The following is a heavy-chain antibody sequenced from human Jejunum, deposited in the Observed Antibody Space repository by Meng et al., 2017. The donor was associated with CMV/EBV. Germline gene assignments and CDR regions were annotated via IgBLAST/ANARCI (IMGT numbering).Heavy chain of an antibody. CDR3: ARDLYTYGTIGLSAMDV. CDR2: ISGSSNYI. J-gene: IGHJ6*02. CDR1: FSSYS. Sequence: FSSYSMTWVLQAPGKGLEWVASISGSSNYIFYADSVKGRFTISRDAANNLLYLQMNSLRGEDTAVYYCARDLYTYGTIGLSAMDVWGQGTTVTVSS. V-gene: IGHV3-21*01. D-gene: IGHD5-18*01.